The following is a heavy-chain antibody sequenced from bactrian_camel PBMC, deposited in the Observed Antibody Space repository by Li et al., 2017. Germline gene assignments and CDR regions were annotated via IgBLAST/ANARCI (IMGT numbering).Heavy chain of an antibody. J-gene: IGHJ4*01. CDR1: GYTAKTCS. V-gene: IGHV3S40*01. Sequence: DVQLVESGGGLVQPGGSLRLSCAASGYTAKTCSWNWYRQAPGKEREGVAAIATGGLGTYYSDSVKGRFTISQDSAGNTVYLQMSNLKPEDTAMYYCAIKMYSGSWLTIAEYNYWGQGTQVTVS. CDR3: AIKMYSGSWLTIAEYNY. CDR2: IATGGLGT. D-gene: IGHD6*01.